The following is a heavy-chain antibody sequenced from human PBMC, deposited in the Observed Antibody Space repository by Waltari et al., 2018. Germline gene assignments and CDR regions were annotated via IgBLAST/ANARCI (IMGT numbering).Heavy chain of an antibody. CDR2: INTRNGDT. V-gene: IGHV1-2*06. J-gene: IGHJ6*02. Sequence: QVQLVQSGTEVKKLGASVKVSCKASGYIFTGHFINWVRQAPGQGLEWVGRINTRNGDTDYAQKFQGRVTMTSDTPITTVYMELSSLRSDDKAVYYCARDRNYDFWTGRYGMDVWGQGTTVTVSS. D-gene: IGHD3-3*01. CDR3: ARDRNYDFWTGRYGMDV. CDR1: GYIFTGHF.